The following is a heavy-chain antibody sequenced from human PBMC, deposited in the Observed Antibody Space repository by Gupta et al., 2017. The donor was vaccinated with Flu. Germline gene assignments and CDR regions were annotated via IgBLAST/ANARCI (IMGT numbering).Heavy chain of an antibody. V-gene: IGHV3-48*01. CDR3: AREHSSASGRAFDI. D-gene: IGHD6-6*01. Sequence: EVQLVESGGGLVQPGGSLRLPCAAAGFTFSTYSMNWVRQAPGKGLEWVSYVRSAGGTVYYADAGKGRFTISRDNANNALYQQMKRMRGGETAVYYYAREHSSASGRAFDIGGQGTMVTV. J-gene: IGHJ3*02. CDR1: GFTFSTYS. CDR2: VRSAGGTV.